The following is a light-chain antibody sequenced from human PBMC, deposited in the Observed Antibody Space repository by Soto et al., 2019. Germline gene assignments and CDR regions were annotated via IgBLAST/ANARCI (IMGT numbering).Light chain of an antibody. CDR3: QQRSYWPPYT. CDR1: QSVSSN. V-gene: IGKV3-11*01. J-gene: IGKJ2*01. CDR2: GAS. Sequence: VLPQTPTTLSLSPGERATLSCRASQSVSSNLAWYHQQPGQAPRLLIYGASNRATGIPARFSGSGSGTDFTLTISSLESEDSAVYYCQQRSYWPPYTFGQGTKVDIK.